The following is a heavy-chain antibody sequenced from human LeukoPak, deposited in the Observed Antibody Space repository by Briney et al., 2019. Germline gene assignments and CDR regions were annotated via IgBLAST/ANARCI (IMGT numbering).Heavy chain of an antibody. D-gene: IGHD3-10*01. CDR1: GFTVSSNY. V-gene: IGHV3-66*01. Sequence: PGGSLRLSCAASGFTVSSNYMSWVRHAPGKGLEWVSLIYTGGSTYNADSVKGRFIISRDNSKNTVYLQMSSLRVEDTSVYYCYYASGSYPWGQGTLVTVSS. CDR2: IYTGGST. J-gene: IGHJ4*02. CDR3: YYASGSYP.